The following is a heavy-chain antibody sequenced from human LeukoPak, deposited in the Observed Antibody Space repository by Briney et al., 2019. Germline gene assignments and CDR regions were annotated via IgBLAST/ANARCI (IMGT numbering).Heavy chain of an antibody. J-gene: IGHJ4*02. Sequence: GGSLGLSCAVSGFTFSSYWMSWVRQAPGKGLEWVSAISGSGGSTYYADSVKGRFTISRDNSKNTLYLQMNSLRAEDTAVYYCAKHRDYLGRTFTDYWGQGTLVTVSS. V-gene: IGHV3-23*01. D-gene: IGHD4-17*01. CDR2: ISGSGGST. CDR3: AKHRDYLGRTFTDY. CDR1: GFTFSSYW.